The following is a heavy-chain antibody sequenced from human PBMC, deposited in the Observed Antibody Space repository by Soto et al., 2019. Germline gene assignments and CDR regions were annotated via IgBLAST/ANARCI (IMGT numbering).Heavy chain of an antibody. CDR1: GFTFSSYS. V-gene: IGHV3-21*01. Sequence: PWGSLRLSCAASGFTFSSYSMNWVRQAPGKGLEWVSSISSSSSYIYYADSVKGRFTISRDNAKNSLYLQMNSLRAEDTAVYYCARDDGQWLVSHYYGMDVWGQGTTVTVSS. J-gene: IGHJ6*02. CDR2: ISSSSSYI. CDR3: ARDDGQWLVSHYYGMDV. D-gene: IGHD6-19*01.